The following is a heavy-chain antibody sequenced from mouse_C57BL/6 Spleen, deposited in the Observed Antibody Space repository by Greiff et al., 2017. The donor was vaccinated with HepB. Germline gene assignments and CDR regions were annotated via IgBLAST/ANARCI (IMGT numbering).Heavy chain of an antibody. D-gene: IGHD1-1*01. CDR1: GYTFTDYN. V-gene: IGHV1-22*01. Sequence: VQLQQSGPELVKPGASVKMSCKASGYTFTDYNMHWVKQSHGKSLEWIGYINPNNGGTSYNQKFKGKATLTVNKSSSTAYMELRSLTSEDSAVYYCARGRNYYGSPWFAYWGQGTLVTVSA. CDR3: ARGRNYYGSPWFAY. J-gene: IGHJ3*01. CDR2: INPNNGGT.